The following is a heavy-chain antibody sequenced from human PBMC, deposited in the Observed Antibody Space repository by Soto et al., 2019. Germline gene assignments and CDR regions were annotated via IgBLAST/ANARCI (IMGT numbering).Heavy chain of an antibody. Sequence: PGGSLRLSCVASGFTFSSYAMSWVRLAPGKGLEWVSAVSSGGSTYYADSVKGRFTISRDFSKNTLDLQMNSLRAEDTAVYYCAKGHSSGYYCNDYWGQGTLVTVSS. CDR1: GFTFSSYA. J-gene: IGHJ4*02. V-gene: IGHV3-23*01. CDR3: AKGHSSGYYCNDY. D-gene: IGHD3-22*01. CDR2: VSSGGST.